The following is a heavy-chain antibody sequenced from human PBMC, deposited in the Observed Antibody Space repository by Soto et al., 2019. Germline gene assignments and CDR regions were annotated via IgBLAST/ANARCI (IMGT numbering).Heavy chain of an antibody. Sequence: SETLSLTCTVSGGSISSGDYYWSWIRQPPGKGLEWIGYIYYSGSTYYNPSLKSRVTISVDTSKNQFSLKLSSVTAADTAVYYCARGGSTYYYDSSARFDYWGQGTLVTVS. CDR3: ARGGSTYYYDSSARFDY. D-gene: IGHD3-22*01. CDR2: IYYSGST. V-gene: IGHV4-30-4*01. CDR1: GGSISSGDYY. J-gene: IGHJ4*02.